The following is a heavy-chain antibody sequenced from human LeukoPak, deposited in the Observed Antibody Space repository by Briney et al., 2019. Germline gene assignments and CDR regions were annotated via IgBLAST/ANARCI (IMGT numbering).Heavy chain of an antibody. Sequence: ASVRVSCKTSGYTFTDYYLHWVRQAPGQGLEWMGRIDPNSGGTKYAQEFQVRVTVTRDTSINTVYMELSGLRSDDTAVYFCARAPGLYTTSRFDYWGQGTLLTVSS. CDR3: ARAPGLYTTSRFDY. D-gene: IGHD6-13*01. CDR2: IDPNSGGT. V-gene: IGHV1-2*02. J-gene: IGHJ4*02. CDR1: GYTFTDYY.